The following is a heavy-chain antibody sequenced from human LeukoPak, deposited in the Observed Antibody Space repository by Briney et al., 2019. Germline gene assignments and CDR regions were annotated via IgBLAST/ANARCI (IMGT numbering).Heavy chain of an antibody. J-gene: IGHJ4*02. V-gene: IGHV3-9*01. CDR2: ISWNSGSI. D-gene: IGHD5-24*01. Sequence: GGSLRLSCAASGFTFDDYAMHWVREAPGKGLEWFSGISWNSGSIGSADSVKARFTISRDNAKNSLYLQMNSLRAEHRPLYYCAKVGDGYNHGPFEYWGQGTLVNVLS. CDR3: AKVGDGYNHGPFEY. CDR1: GFTFDDYA.